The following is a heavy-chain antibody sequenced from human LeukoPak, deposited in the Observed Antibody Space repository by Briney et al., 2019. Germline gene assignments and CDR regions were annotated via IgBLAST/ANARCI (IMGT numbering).Heavy chain of an antibody. Sequence: ASVKVSCRASGYTFTDFFIHWVRPAPGQGLEWMGSINCNTGRTTYAQKFQGRVTMTRDTSIRAAYMELSWLISDDTAVYYCARRLVSYAFDMWGQGTMVTVSS. V-gene: IGHV1-2*02. J-gene: IGHJ3*02. CDR1: GYTFTDFF. D-gene: IGHD2-2*01. CDR2: INCNTGRT. CDR3: ARRLVSYAFDM.